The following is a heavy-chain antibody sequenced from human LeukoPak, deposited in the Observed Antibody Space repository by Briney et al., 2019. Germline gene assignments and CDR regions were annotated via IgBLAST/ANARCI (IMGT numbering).Heavy chain of an antibody. CDR2: ISHSGST. D-gene: IGHD3-10*01. CDR3: ARGVPDSGSYLNWFDP. V-gene: IGHV4-4*02. CDR1: GDSISNRRW. Sequence: SETLSLTCAVSGDSISNRRWWSWVRQPPGKGLEWIGEISHSGSTNYNPSLKSRVTISLDKSKNQFSLKLSSVTAADTAVYYCARGVPDSGSYLNWFDPWGQGTLVSVSS. J-gene: IGHJ5*02.